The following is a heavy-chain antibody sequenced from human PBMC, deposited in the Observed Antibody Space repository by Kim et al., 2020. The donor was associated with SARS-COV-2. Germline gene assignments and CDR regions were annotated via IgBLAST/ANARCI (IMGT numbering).Heavy chain of an antibody. CDR3: ARARVGSGWYVFDY. J-gene: IGHJ4*02. Sequence: GEAVKGRFTISRDNAKNSLYLKMNSLRAEDTAVYYCARARVGSGWYVFDYWGQGTLVTVSS. V-gene: IGHV3-7*01. D-gene: IGHD6-19*01.